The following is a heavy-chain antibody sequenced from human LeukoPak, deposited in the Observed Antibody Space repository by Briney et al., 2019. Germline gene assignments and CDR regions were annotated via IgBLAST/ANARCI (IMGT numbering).Heavy chain of an antibody. Sequence: PGGSLRLSCAASGFTFSSYGMHWVRQAPGKGLEWVAIISYDGSNKYYADSVKGRFTISRDNSKNTLYLQMNSLRAEDTAVYYCARAGLAWGQGTLVTVSS. D-gene: IGHD3-16*01. V-gene: IGHV3-30*03. J-gene: IGHJ5*02. CDR1: GFTFSSYG. CDR2: ISYDGSNK. CDR3: ARAGLA.